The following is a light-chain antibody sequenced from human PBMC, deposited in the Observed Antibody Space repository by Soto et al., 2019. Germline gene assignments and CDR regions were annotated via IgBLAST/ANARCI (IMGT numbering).Light chain of an antibody. CDR2: WAS. J-gene: IGKJ4*01. CDR1: QSVLYSSNNKNY. CDR3: QQYYSTLT. Sequence: DIVMTQSPESLAVSLGERATINCKSSQSVLYSSNNKNYLAWYQQKPGQPPKLLIYWASTRESGVPDRFSGCGSGTDFTLTISSLQAEDVAVYYCQQYYSTLTFGGGTKVEIK. V-gene: IGKV4-1*01.